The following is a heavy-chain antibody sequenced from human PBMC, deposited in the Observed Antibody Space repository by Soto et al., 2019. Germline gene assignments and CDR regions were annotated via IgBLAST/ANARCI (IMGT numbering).Heavy chain of an antibody. D-gene: IGHD6-13*01. CDR1: GFTFSHYG. CDR3: AKGYSSRLGGMDV. J-gene: IGHJ6*02. Sequence: QVQLVESGGGVVHPGRSLRLSCAASGFTFSHYGMHWVRQAPGKGLEWVAHVWYDGSKKYYADSVKGRFTISRDNSKNTLYLQMNSLRAEDTAVYYCAKGYSSRLGGMDVWGQGTTVTVSS. CDR2: VWYDGSKK. V-gene: IGHV3-33*06.